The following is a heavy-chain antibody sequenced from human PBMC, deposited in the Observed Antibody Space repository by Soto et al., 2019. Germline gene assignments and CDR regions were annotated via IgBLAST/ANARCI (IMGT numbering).Heavy chain of an antibody. D-gene: IGHD6-13*01. J-gene: IGHJ4*02. CDR3: AKGATSSWYVGHFDC. V-gene: IGHV3-23*01. CDR2: ISGSGGST. Sequence: GGSLRLSCAASGFTFSTYAMNWVRQAPGKGLEWVSAISGSGGSTYYADSVKGRFTISRDNSKNTLYLQMNSLRAEDTAVYYCAKGATSSWYVGHFDCWGQGTLVTVSS. CDR1: GFTFSTYA.